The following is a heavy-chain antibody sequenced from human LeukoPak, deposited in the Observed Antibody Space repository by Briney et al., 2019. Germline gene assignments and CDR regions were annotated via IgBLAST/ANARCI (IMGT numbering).Heavy chain of an antibody. CDR2: INHSGST. CDR3: ARLVGSAGYCSGGSCYTYYFDY. CDR1: GGSFSGYY. V-gene: IGHV4-34*01. Sequence: SETLSLTCAVYGGSFSGYYWSLIRQPPGKGLEWIGEINHSGSTNYNPSLKSRVTISVDTSKNQFSLKLSSVTAADTAVYYCARLVGSAGYCSGGSCYTYYFDYWGQGTLVTVSS. J-gene: IGHJ4*02. D-gene: IGHD2-15*01.